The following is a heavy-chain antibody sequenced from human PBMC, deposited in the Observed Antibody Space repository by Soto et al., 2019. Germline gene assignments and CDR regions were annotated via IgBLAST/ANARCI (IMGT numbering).Heavy chain of an antibody. D-gene: IGHD6-13*01. CDR3: ARVWAAGPYFDY. J-gene: IGHJ4*02. V-gene: IGHV4-59*01. CDR2: IYYSGST. CDR1: GGPISSYY. Sequence: PSETLSLTSTVSGGPISSYYWSWIRQPPGKGLEWIGYIYYSGSTNYNPSPKSRVTISVDTSKNQFSLKLSSVTAADTAVYYCARVWAAGPYFDYWGQGTLVTVSS.